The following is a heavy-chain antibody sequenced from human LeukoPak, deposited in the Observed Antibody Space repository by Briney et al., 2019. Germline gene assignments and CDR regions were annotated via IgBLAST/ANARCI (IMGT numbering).Heavy chain of an antibody. CDR1: GYSFTTFY. V-gene: IGHV1-46*01. CDR2: IDPNGGST. Sequence: ASVKVSCKASGYSFTTFYIYWVRQAPGQGLEWMGRIDPNGGSTSYAQQFQGRLTITRDTSTSTVYMELSSLRSDDTAIYYCARGFSYACDYWGQGTLVTVSS. CDR3: ARGFSYACDY. D-gene: IGHD5-18*01. J-gene: IGHJ4*02.